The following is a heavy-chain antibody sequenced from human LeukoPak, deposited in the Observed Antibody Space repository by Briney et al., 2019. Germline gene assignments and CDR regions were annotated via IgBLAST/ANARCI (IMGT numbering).Heavy chain of an antibody. CDR3: ARSRITIFGVVTGFDP. V-gene: IGHV4-59*01. J-gene: IGHJ5*02. D-gene: IGHD3-3*01. Sequence: NPSGTLSLTCTVSGCSISSYYWNWIRQPPGKGLEWIWYIYYSGSTNYNPSLKSRVTISVDTSKNQFSLKLSSVTAADTAVYYCARSRITIFGVVTGFDPWGQGTLVTVSS. CDR2: IYYSGST. CDR1: GCSISSYY.